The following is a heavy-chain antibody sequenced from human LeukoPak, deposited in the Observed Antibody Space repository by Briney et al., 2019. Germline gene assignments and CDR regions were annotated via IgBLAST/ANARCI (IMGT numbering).Heavy chain of an antibody. CDR1: GYTFSDYF. Sequence: ASVKVTCKASGYTFSDYFIHWVRQAPGQGLEWMGRINPYNGGTTYAQSFQGRVTLTRDTSITTVYLELTGLRSDDTAVYYCASLQGGNSDWLDPWGQGTLVTVSS. J-gene: IGHJ5*02. D-gene: IGHD4-23*01. CDR3: ASLQGGNSDWLDP. CDR2: INPYNGGT. V-gene: IGHV1-2*06.